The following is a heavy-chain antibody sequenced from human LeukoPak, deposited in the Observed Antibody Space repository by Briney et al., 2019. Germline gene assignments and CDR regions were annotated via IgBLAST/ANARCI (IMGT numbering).Heavy chain of an antibody. Sequence: ASVKVSCKASAYTFTGYYIHWVRQAPGQGLEWMGRINPNNGATNFAQKFQGRVTMTWDTSISTAYMELSRLRSDDTAVYYCATRSGDFDYWGQGTLVTVSS. J-gene: IGHJ4*02. CDR1: AYTFTGYY. V-gene: IGHV1-2*06. CDR2: INPNNGAT. CDR3: ATRSGDFDY. D-gene: IGHD3-10*01.